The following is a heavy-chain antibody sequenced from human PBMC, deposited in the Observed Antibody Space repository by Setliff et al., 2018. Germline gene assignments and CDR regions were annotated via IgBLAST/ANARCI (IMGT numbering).Heavy chain of an antibody. CDR3: ARGGMAAANRKGVFEY. CDR2: ISAYNGKT. CDR1: GYTLSNSI. D-gene: IGHD6-13*01. J-gene: IGHJ4*02. Sequence: ASVKVSCKASGYTLSNSILSWVRQAPGQGLEWVGWISAYNGKTYSAQKFQDRVTLTTHTSTNMGYLELRDLRSDDTAVYYCARGGMAAANRKGVFEYWGQGTLVTVSS. V-gene: IGHV1-18*01.